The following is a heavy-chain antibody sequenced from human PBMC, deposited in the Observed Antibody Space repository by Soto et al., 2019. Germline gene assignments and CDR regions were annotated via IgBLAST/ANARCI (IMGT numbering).Heavy chain of an antibody. V-gene: IGHV3-30*03. CDR1: GFTFSSYG. CDR3: ADGAFGPEDWNDLSLND. D-gene: IGHD1-1*01. J-gene: IGHJ4*02. Sequence: GGSLRLSCAASGFTFSSYGMHWVRQAPGKGLEWVAVISYDGSNKYYADSVKGRFTISRDNSKNTLYLQMNSLRAEDTAVYYCADGAFGPEDWNDLSLNDWGQGTLVTVSS. CDR2: ISYDGSNK.